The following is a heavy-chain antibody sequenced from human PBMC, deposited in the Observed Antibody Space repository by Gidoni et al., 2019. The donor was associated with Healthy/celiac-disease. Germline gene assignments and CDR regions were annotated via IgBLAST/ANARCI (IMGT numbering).Heavy chain of an antibody. CDR3: AREYPTGRSYYSGELDY. CDR1: GGTFSSYA. V-gene: IGHV1-69*06. D-gene: IGHD1-26*01. Sequence: QVQLVQSGAEVKKPGSSVKVSCKASGGTFSSYAISWVRQAPGQGLEWMGGIIPILGTANYAQKFQGRVTITADKSTSTAYMELSSLRSEDTAVYYCAREYPTGRSYYSGELDYWGQGTLVTVSS. CDR2: IIPILGTA. J-gene: IGHJ4*02.